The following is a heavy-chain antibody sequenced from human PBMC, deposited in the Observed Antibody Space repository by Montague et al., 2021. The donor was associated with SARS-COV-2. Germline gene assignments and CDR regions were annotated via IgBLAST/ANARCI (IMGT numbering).Heavy chain of an antibody. CDR3: ARQGGPAGKHWFDP. D-gene: IGHD2-2*01. J-gene: IGHJ5*02. CDR2: IHHSGTT. Sequence: SETLSLTCTVSGGSVSGTSYYWAWIRQPPGKGLEWIVNIHHSGTTFYNLSLKSRVTISVDTSKNEVPLKLNSVTAADTAVYYCARQGGPAGKHWFDPWGRGTLVTVSS. V-gene: IGHV4-39*01. CDR1: GGSVSGTSYY.